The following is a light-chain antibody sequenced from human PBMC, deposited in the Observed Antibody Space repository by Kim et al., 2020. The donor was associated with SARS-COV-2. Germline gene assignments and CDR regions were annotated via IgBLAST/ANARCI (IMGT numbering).Light chain of an antibody. V-gene: IGKV1-27*01. Sequence: SASVGDRVTLTCRASQGIDKYLAWYQQKPGKVPKLLIYAASTLQSGVPSRFSGSGSGTDFTLTISSLQPEDVATYYCQEYHSAPYTFGQGTKLEI. J-gene: IGKJ2*01. CDR3: QEYHSAPYT. CDR1: QGIDKY. CDR2: AAS.